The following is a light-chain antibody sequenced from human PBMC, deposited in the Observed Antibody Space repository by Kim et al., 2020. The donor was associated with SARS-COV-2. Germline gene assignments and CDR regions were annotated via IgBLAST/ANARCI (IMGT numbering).Light chain of an antibody. V-gene: IGKV3-11*01. J-gene: IGKJ3*01. CDR1: QSISDP. Sequence: SLGDRATLSCRASQSISDPLNWYQQKPGQAPRLLIYAASSLATGVPARFSGSGSGTDFTLTIRSLEPEDFAAYYCQQHSNWPPITFGPGTKVDIK. CDR2: AAS. CDR3: QQHSNWPPIT.